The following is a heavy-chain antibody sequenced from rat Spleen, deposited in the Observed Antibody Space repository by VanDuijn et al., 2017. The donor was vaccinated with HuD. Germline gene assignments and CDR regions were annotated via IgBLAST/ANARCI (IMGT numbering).Heavy chain of an antibody. CDR3: TKEELYFGLLIRFAY. J-gene: IGHJ3*01. D-gene: IGHD1-6*01. CDR1: GFSLTDYS. V-gene: IGHV2S63*01. Sequence: EVQLKESGPGLVQPSQTLSLTCTVSGFSLTDYSVHWVRQSPGKGLEWMGVMWSSGNTAYNSALKSRPSISRDTSKSQTFIKKNSLETEDTATYYCTKEELYFGLLIRFAYWGQGTLVTVSS. CDR2: MWSSGNT.